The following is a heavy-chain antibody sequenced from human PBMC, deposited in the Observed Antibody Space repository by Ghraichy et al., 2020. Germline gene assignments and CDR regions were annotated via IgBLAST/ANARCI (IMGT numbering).Heavy chain of an antibody. D-gene: IGHD5-12*01. CDR2: ISSSSSYI. V-gene: IGHV3-21*01. CDR3: ARASGYSGYPIDY. Sequence: LSLTCAASGFTFSSYNMNWVRQAPGKGLEWVSSISSSSSYIYYADSVRGRFTISRDNAKNSLYLQTNSLRAEDTAVYYCARASGYSGYPIDYWGQGTLVTVSS. CDR1: GFTFSSYN. J-gene: IGHJ4*02.